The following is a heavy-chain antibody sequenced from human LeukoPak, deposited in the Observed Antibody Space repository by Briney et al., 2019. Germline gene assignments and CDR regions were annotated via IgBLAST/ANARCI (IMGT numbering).Heavy chain of an antibody. V-gene: IGHV3-30*02. CDR1: GFTFSNYG. D-gene: IGHD3-22*01. CDR3: AKGATYYYDSSGYYYYFDY. J-gene: IGHJ4*02. Sequence: PGGSLRLSCAASGFTFSNYGMHWVRQAPGKGLEWVAFIRYDGSNKYYADSVKGRFTISRDNSKNTLYLQMNSLRAEDTAVYYCAKGATYYYDSSGYYYYFDYWGQGTLVTVSS. CDR2: IRYDGSNK.